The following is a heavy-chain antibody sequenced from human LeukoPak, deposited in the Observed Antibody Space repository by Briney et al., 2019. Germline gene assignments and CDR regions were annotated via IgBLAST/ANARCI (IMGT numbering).Heavy chain of an antibody. CDR1: GFTFSGSA. J-gene: IGHJ4*02. Sequence: GVSLRLSCAASGFTFSGSAIHGVRQASGEGLEGVGRVRTKGNGYATQYGAPVKGRFTISRDDSKNTAYLQMNSLKTEDTAVYLCSSYDNSGYSYTNYWGQGTLVTVSS. D-gene: IGHD3-22*01. V-gene: IGHV3-73*01. CDR3: SSYDNSGYSYTNY. CDR2: VRTKGNGYAT.